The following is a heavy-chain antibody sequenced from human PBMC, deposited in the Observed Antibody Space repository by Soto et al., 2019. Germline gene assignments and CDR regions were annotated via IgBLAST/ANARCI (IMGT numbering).Heavy chain of an antibody. CDR3: AKGGYCSSTSCLKNWFDP. CDR2: IIPIFGTA. V-gene: IGHV1-69*01. CDR1: GVTFSSYA. D-gene: IGHD2-2*01. Sequence: QVQLVQSGAEVKKPGSSVKVSCKASGVTFSSYAISWVRQAPGQGLEWMGGIIPIFGTANYAQKFQGRVTITADEATSTAYMELGSLRSEDTAVYYCAKGGYCSSTSCLKNWFDPWGQGTLVTVSS. J-gene: IGHJ5*02.